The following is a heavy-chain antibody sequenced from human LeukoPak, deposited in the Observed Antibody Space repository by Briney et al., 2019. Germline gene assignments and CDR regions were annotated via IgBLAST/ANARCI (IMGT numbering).Heavy chain of an antibody. CDR1: VGSISSSSYH. Sequence: SETLSLTCTVSVGSISSSSYHWGWIRQPPGKGLEWIASIYYSGTTYYNPSLKSRVTISVDTSKNQFSLKLSSVTAADTAVYYCARDLNRLGYCSSTSCSGDAFDIWGQGTMVTVSS. D-gene: IGHD2-2*03. V-gene: IGHV4-39*07. CDR2: IYYSGTT. CDR3: ARDLNRLGYCSSTSCSGDAFDI. J-gene: IGHJ3*02.